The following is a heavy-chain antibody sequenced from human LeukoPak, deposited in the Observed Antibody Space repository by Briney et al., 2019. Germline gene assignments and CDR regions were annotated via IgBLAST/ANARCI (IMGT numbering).Heavy chain of an antibody. Sequence: GGSLRLSCAASGLTFRNAWMSWVRPAPGKGVEWVGRIKSKTDGGTVDYAPPVKGRFTISRDDSRNTLSLEMNFLKIEDTAVYYCTTDPGDYEIYWGQGTLVTVSS. V-gene: IGHV3-15*01. CDR1: GLTFRNAW. CDR2: IKSKTDGGTV. J-gene: IGHJ4*02. D-gene: IGHD4-17*01. CDR3: TTDPGDYEIY.